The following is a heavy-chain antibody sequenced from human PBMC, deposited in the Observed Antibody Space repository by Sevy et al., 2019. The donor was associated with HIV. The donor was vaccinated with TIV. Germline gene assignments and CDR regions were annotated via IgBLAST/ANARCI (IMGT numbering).Heavy chain of an antibody. V-gene: IGHV1-24*01. CDR2: FDPEDDEK. CDR3: ATTKDYYESSGYPFDY. Sequence: ASVKVSCKVSKYTLTEWAIHWVRQAPGKGLEWVATFDPEDDEKIYAQKFQGRVTLTEDKSTDKAYMELGSLRSDDTAVYYCATTKDYYESSGYPFDYWGQGTLVTVSS. J-gene: IGHJ4*02. CDR1: KYTLTEWA. D-gene: IGHD3-22*01.